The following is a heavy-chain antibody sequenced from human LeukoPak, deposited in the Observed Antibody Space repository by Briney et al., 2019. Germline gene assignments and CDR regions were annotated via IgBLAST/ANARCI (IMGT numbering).Heavy chain of an antibody. CDR2: INTAGNST. J-gene: IGHJ4*02. CDR1: GFTFRSYW. Sequence: PGGSLRLSCAASGFTFRSYWMHWVRQAPGKGLVWVSRINTAGNSTSYADSVKGRFIISRDNAKKTLYLQMNSLRVEDTAVYYCTTEAQDYWGQGTLVTVSS. CDR3: TTEAQDY. V-gene: IGHV3-74*01.